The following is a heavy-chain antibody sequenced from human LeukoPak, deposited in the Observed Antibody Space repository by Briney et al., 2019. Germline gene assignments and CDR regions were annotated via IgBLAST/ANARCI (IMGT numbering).Heavy chain of an antibody. J-gene: IGHJ6*02. V-gene: IGHV1-8*01. CDR1: GYTLTELS. CDR2: MNPNSGNT. D-gene: IGHD5-24*01. Sequence: ASVKVSCKVSGYTLTELSMHWVRQAPGKGLEWMGWMNPNSGNTGYAQKFQGRFTLTRETFISTAYMELSSLRSDDTAVYYCVRAMAPLDTFNYQYAMDVWGQGTMVTVSS. CDR3: VRAMAPLDTFNYQYAMDV.